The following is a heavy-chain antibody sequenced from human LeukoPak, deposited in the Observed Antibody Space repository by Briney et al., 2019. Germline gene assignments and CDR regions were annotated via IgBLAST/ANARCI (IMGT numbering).Heavy chain of an antibody. CDR3: ARVNDRYSGSYYVY. CDR2: INPNSGGT. J-gene: IGHJ4*02. Sequence: ASVKVSCKASGYTFTGYYMHWVRQAPGQGLEWMGWINPNSGGTNYAQKFQGRFTMTRDTSISTAYMELSRLRSDDTAVYYCARVNDRYSGSYYVYWGQGTLVTVSS. CDR1: GYTFTGYY. V-gene: IGHV1-2*02. D-gene: IGHD1-26*01.